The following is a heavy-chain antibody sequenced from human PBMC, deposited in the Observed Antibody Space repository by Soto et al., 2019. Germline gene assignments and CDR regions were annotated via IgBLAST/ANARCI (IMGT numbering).Heavy chain of an antibody. J-gene: IGHJ3*01. Sequence: QVQLQESGPGLVKPSQTLSLTCNVSGASISSGDYYWSWIRQPPGKGLEWIGYIYFSESTSYNPSLKSLITIAADKSKNQFSVMVTSVTGADTGVYCCGIVDMLRLGGITGPKDAFDRWGKGTMVTVSS. V-gene: IGHV4-30-4*01. CDR1: GASISSGDYY. CDR2: IYFSEST. CDR3: GIVDMLRLGGITGPKDAFDR. D-gene: IGHD3-16*01.